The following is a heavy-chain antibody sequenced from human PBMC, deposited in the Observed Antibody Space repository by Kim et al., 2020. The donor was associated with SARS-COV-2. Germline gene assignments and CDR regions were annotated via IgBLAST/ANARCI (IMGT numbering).Heavy chain of an antibody. CDR3: ARLTSVRLGYCSSTSCYEWRWFDP. CDR2: IYPGDSDT. V-gene: IGHV5-51*01. J-gene: IGHJ5*02. CDR1: GYSFTSYW. D-gene: IGHD2-2*01. Sequence: GESLKISCNGSGYSFTSYWIDWVRQMPGKGLEWMGIIYPGDSDTRYSPSFQGQVTISADKSISTAYLQWSSLKASDTAMYYCARLTSVRLGYCSSTSCYEWRWFDPWGQGTLVTVSS.